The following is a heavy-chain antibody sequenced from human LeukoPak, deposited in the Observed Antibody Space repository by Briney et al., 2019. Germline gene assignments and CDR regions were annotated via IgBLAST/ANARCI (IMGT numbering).Heavy chain of an antibody. CDR2: ITASGTDT. Sequence: GGSLRLSCTAPGFSVSTYPMAWVRQAPGKGLQWVSTITASGTDTFYADSVKGRFTISRDNSKNTLSLQMNSLRAEDTALYYCAKYSSGWVNDYWGQGTLVTVSS. CDR1: GFSVSTYP. D-gene: IGHD6-19*01. V-gene: IGHV3-23*01. CDR3: AKYSSGWVNDY. J-gene: IGHJ4*02.